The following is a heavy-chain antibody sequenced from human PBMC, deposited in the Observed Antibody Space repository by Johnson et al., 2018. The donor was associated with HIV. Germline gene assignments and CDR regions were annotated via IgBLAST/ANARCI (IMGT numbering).Heavy chain of an antibody. J-gene: IGHJ3*02. CDR1: GFTFSHYW. Sequence: VQLVESGGNLVQPGGSLRLSCTESGFTFSHYWMTWVRQAPGKGLEWVANINHDGSERYYVDSVTGRFTISRDNAKKSVYLQMNSLRAEDTAVYYCARKADAFDIWGQGTMITVSS. CDR3: ARKADAFDI. V-gene: IGHV3-7*05. CDR2: INHDGSER.